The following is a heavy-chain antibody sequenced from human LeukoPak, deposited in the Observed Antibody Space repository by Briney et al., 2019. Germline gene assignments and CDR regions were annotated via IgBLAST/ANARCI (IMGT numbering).Heavy chain of an antibody. CDR3: ARGGMTTVVTPPDY. D-gene: IGHD4-23*01. V-gene: IGHV1-69*01. Sequence: SVKVSCKASGGIFSRYAISWVRQAPGQGLEWMGGIIPIFGTANYAQKFQGRVTITADESTSTAYMELSSLRSEDTAVYYCARGGMTTVVTPPDYWGQGTLVTVSS. J-gene: IGHJ4*02. CDR2: IIPIFGTA. CDR1: GGIFSRYA.